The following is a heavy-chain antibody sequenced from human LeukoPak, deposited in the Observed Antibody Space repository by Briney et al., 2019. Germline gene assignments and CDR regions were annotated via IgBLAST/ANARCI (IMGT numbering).Heavy chain of an antibody. CDR3: ARRLTQYDCFDP. CDR1: GDSVSSNSVT. CDR2: TYYRSTWYN. V-gene: IGHV6-1*01. J-gene: IGHJ5*02. D-gene: IGHD2-2*01. Sequence: SQTLSLTCATSGDSVSSNSVTWNWVRQSPSRGLEWLGRTYYRSTWYNDYAVSVRGRITVNPDTSKNQFSLHLNSVTPEDTAVYYCARRLTQYDCFDPWGQGILVTVSS.